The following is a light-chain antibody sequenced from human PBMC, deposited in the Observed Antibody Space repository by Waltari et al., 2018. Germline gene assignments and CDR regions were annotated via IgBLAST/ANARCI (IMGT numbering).Light chain of an antibody. CDR1: QDIGFY. Sequence: DIQLTQSPSSLSASVRDRFTITCQASQDIGFYLNWYQQKPGRAPKLLIFLETGVPSRFSGSGSGTDFTFTISSLQPEDIATYFCQQYHYLPLTFGGGTKVEIK. V-gene: IGKV1-33*01. CDR3: QQYHYLPLT. J-gene: IGKJ4*01.